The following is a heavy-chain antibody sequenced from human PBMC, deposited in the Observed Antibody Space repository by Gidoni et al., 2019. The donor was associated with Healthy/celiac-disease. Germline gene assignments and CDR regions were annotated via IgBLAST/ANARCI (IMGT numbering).Heavy chain of an antibody. CDR1: GFPLSSHA. D-gene: IGHD1-26*01. J-gene: IGHJ4*02. CDR3: ARYSGSYYFANTTTVDY. V-gene: IGHV3-23*04. Sequence: QVVGAGGGLVKAGGVLETSCSASGFPLSSHAMSWVRQAPGKGLEWVSAISGSGGSTYYADSVKGRFTISRDNSKNTLYLQMNSLRAEDTAVYYCARYSGSYYFANTTTVDYWGQGTLVTVSS. CDR2: ISGSGGST.